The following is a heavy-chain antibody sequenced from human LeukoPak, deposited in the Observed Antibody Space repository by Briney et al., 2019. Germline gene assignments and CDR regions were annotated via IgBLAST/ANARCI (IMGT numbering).Heavy chain of an antibody. CDR1: GGSISSGGYY. D-gene: IGHD6-6*01. J-gene: IGHJ6*03. Sequence: SQTLSLTCTVSGGSISSGGYYWSWIRQHPGKGVEWIGYIYYSGSTYYNPSLKSRVTISVDTSKNQFSLKLSSVTAADTAVYYCATSAYYYYYMDVWGKGTTVTVSS. V-gene: IGHV4-31*03. CDR2: IYYSGST. CDR3: ATSAYYYYYMDV.